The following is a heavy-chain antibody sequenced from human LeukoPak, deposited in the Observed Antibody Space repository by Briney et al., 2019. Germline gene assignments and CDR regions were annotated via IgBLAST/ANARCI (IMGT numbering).Heavy chain of an antibody. J-gene: IGHJ3*02. CDR2: ISYDGSNK. Sequence: GGSLRLSCAASGFTFSSYAMHWVRQAPGKGLEWVAVISYDGSNKYYADSVKGRFTISRDNSKNTLYLQMNSLRAEDTAVYYCARDFGLVTIFGVVPHAFDIWGQGTMVTVSS. V-gene: IGHV3-30-3*01. CDR1: GFTFSSYA. CDR3: ARDFGLVTIFGVVPHAFDI. D-gene: IGHD3-3*01.